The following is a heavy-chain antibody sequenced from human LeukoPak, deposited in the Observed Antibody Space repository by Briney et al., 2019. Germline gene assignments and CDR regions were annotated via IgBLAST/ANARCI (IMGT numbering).Heavy chain of an antibody. D-gene: IGHD2-2*01. CDR3: AKDRGSSSTSCFDY. Sequence: TGGSLRLSCAASGFTFDDYAMHWVRQAPGKGLEWVSGISWNSGSIGYADSVKGRFTISRDNAKNSLYLQMNSLRAEDTALYYCAKDRGSSSTSCFDYWGQGTLVTVSS. CDR2: ISWNSGSI. CDR1: GFTFDDYA. J-gene: IGHJ4*02. V-gene: IGHV3-9*01.